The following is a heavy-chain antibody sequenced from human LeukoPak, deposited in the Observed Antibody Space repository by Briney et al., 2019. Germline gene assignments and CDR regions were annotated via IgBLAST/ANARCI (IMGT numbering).Heavy chain of an antibody. CDR2: ISGSGGST. V-gene: IGHV3-23*01. CDR3: AKDLSYDFWSGYYPGATGFDP. J-gene: IGHJ5*02. D-gene: IGHD3-3*01. CDR1: GFTVSNSY. Sequence: GGSLRLSCAASGFTVSNSYMSWVRQAPGKGLEWVSAISGSGGSTYYADSVKGRFTISRDNSKNTLYLQMNSLRAEDTAVYYCAKDLSYDFWSGYYPGATGFDPWGQGTLVTVSS.